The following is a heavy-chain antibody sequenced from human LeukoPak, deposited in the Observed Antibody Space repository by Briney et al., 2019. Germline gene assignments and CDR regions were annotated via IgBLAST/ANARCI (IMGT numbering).Heavy chain of an antibody. Sequence: PSETLSLTRTVSGGSISSYYWSWIRQPAGKGLEWIGRIYTSGSTNYNPSLKSRVTMSVDTSKNQFSLKLSSVTAADTAVYYCARDPMSYCSSTSCPLGFDPWGQGTLVTVSS. V-gene: IGHV4-4*07. CDR3: ARDPMSYCSSTSCPLGFDP. CDR2: IYTSGST. CDR1: GGSISSYY. D-gene: IGHD2-2*01. J-gene: IGHJ5*02.